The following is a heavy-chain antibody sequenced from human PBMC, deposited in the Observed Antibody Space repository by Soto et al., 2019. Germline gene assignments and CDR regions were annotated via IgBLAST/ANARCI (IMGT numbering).Heavy chain of an antibody. CDR2: IIPILGIA. D-gene: IGHD1-26*01. J-gene: IGHJ4*02. Sequence: QVQLVQSGAEVKKPGSSVKVSCKASGGTFSSYTISWVRQAPGQGLEWMGRIIPILGIANYAQKFQGRVTITADKSTSTAYMELSSLRSEDTAVYYCATFHRATDTFDYWGQGTLVTVSS. V-gene: IGHV1-69*02. CDR1: GGTFSSYT. CDR3: ATFHRATDTFDY.